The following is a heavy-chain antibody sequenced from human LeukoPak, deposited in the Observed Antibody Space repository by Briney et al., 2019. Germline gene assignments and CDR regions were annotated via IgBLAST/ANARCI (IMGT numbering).Heavy chain of an antibody. V-gene: IGHV3-7*01. D-gene: IGHD5-18*01. Sequence: GGSLRLSCVASGFPFSPIWMSWVRRAPGKGLEWVAMIKQTASETHYVDSVRGRFFISRDSAKSSLYLQMNSLKADDTAFYYCASLDTALIQTGGYWGRGTLVTVSS. CDR2: IKQTASET. J-gene: IGHJ4*02. CDR1: GFPFSPIW. CDR3: ASLDTALIQTGGY.